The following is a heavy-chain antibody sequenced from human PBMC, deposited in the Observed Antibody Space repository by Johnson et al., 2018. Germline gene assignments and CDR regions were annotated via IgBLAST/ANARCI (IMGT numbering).Heavy chain of an antibody. J-gene: IGHJ3*02. D-gene: IGHD1-7*01. CDR1: GYSFTINW. V-gene: IGHV5-51*03. CDR2: IYPGDSDT. Sequence: VQLVQSGAEVKKPGESXKISCEGSGYSFTINWIGWVRQMPGNGLEWMGIIYPGDSDTTYSPAFQGQVTMSADKSTSTAYLQWSSLKAADTATDSGARVLGTTYDAFDIWGQGTMVTVSS. CDR3: ARVLGTTYDAFDI.